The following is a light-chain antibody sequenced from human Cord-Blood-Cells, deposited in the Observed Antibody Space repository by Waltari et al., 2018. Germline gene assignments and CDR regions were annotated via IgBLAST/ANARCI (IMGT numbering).Light chain of an antibody. V-gene: IGKV3-15*01. CDR3: QQYNNWALT. Sequence: EIVMTQSPATLSVSPGESATLSCRASQSVSSNFAWYQQKPGQAPRLLIYGASTRATGIPARFSGSGSGTEFTLTISSLQSEDFAVYYCQQYNNWALTFGQGTKVEIK. J-gene: IGKJ1*01. CDR1: QSVSSN. CDR2: GAS.